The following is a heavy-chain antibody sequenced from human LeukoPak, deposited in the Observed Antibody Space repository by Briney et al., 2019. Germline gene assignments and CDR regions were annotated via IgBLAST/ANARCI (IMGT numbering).Heavy chain of an antibody. D-gene: IGHD3-22*01. V-gene: IGHV4-30-2*01. CDR3: ARFYSGYYVFDY. J-gene: IGHJ4*02. CDR1: GGSISSNNYY. Sequence: SETLSLTCTVSGGSISSNNYYWSWIRQPPGKGLEWIGYIYHSGTTYYNPSLRSRVTISVDRSKNQFSLKLTSVTAADTAVYYCARFYSGYYVFDYWGQGTLVTVSS. CDR2: IYHSGTT.